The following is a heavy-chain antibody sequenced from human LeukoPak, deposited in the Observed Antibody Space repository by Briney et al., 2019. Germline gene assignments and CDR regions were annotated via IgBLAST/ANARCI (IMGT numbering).Heavy chain of an antibody. CDR3: ARGTYYYDRSGYYY. CDR1: GFTFSSYA. CDR2: ISYDGSNK. J-gene: IGHJ4*02. V-gene: IGHV3-30*04. Sequence: TGGSLRLSCAASGFTFSSYAMHWVRQAPGKGLEWVAVISYDGSNKYYADSVKGRFTISRDNSKNTLYLQMNSLRAEDTAVYYCARGTYYYDRSGYYYWGQGTLVTVSS. D-gene: IGHD3-22*01.